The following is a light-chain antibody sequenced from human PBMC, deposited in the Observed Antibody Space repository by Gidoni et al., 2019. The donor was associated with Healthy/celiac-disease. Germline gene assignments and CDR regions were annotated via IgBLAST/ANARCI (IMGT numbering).Light chain of an antibody. CDR2: GAS. J-gene: IGKJ2*03. CDR3: QQYGSSPYS. CDR1: QSVSSSY. V-gene: IGKV3-20*01. Sequence: ELVLTQIPGTLSLSPGERATLSCRASQSVSSSYLAWYQQKPGQAPRLLIYGASSRATGIPDRFSGSGSGTDFTLTISRLEPEYFAVYYCQQYGSSPYSFGQGTKLEIK.